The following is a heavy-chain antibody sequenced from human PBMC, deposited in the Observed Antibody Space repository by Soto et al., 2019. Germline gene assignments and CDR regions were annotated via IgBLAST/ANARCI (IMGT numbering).Heavy chain of an antibody. V-gene: IGHV1-18*01. CDR1: GYTFTSYG. CDR2: ISAYNGNT. CDR3: ASHFTGVLVLGTSPPGGDNYGWEV. D-gene: IGHD2-8*02. Sequence: ASVTVSCKASGYTFTSYGISWVRQAPGQGLEWMGWISAYNGNTNYAQNFQGRVTITADKSTSTAYMELSSLRSDDTAVYYCASHFTGVLVLGTSPPGGDNYGWEVWGQGTTVTVSS. J-gene: IGHJ6*02.